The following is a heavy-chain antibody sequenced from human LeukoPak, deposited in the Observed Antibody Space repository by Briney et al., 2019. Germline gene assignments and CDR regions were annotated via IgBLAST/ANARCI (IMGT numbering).Heavy chain of an antibody. CDR3: AKDKRYSYAHAAFDI. J-gene: IGHJ3*02. V-gene: IGHV3-23*01. D-gene: IGHD5-18*01. Sequence: PGGSLRLSCAASGFTFSSYAMSWVRQAPGKGLEWVSAISGSGGSTYYADSVKGRFTISRDNPKNTLYLQMNSLRAEDTAVYYCAKDKRYSYAHAAFDIWGQGTMVTVSS. CDR1: GFTFSSYA. CDR2: ISGSGGST.